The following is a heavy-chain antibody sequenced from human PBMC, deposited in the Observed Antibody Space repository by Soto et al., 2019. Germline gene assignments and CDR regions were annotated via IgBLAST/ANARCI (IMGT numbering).Heavy chain of an antibody. D-gene: IGHD2-15*01. CDR3: AKDSGAVAARVRYYYYGMDV. V-gene: IGHV3-30*18. CDR1: GLNFSSYG. J-gene: IGHJ6*02. Sequence: GGSLRLSCAASGLNFSSYGMHRVRQAPGKGLEWVAVISYDGSNKYYADSVKGRFTISRDNSKNTLYLQMNSLRAEDTAVYYCAKDSGAVAARVRYYYYGMDVWAQGTTVTVSS. CDR2: ISYDGSNK.